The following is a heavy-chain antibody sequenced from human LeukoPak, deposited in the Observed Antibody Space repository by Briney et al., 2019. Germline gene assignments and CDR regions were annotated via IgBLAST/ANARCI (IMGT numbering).Heavy chain of an antibody. CDR2: IGFDGSNK. CDR1: GFTFSSYG. CDR3: ARGLTYYDILTGFHDRLDYFDY. D-gene: IGHD3-9*01. J-gene: IGHJ4*02. V-gene: IGHV3-30*03. Sequence: PGRSLRLSCAASGFTFSSYGMHWVRQAPGKGLEWVAVIGFDGSNKYYADSVKGRFTISRDNSKNTVYLQLNSLRPEDTAVYYCARGLTYYDILTGFHDRLDYFDYWGQGTLVTVSS.